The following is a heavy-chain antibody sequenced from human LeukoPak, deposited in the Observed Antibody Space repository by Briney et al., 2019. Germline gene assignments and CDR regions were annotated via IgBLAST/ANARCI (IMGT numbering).Heavy chain of an antibody. D-gene: IGHD3-3*01. CDR1: GGSISSSTYY. V-gene: IGHV4-39*01. J-gene: IGHJ5*02. CDR2: IYYRGST. Sequence: PSETLSLTCTDSGGSISSSTYYWGWIRQPPGKGLEWIGTIYYRGSTYYNPSLKSRVTISVDTSKNQFSLKLTSVTAADTAVYYCARLGRTYYDFWSGPWGQGTLVTVSS. CDR3: ARLGRTYYDFWSGP.